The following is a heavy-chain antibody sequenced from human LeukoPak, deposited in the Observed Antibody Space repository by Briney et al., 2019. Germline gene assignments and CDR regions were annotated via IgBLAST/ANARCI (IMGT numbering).Heavy chain of an antibody. Sequence: GGSLRLSCAASGFTFSSYAMSGVRQAPGKGLEGVSAISGSGGSTYYADSVKGRFTISRDNSKNTLYLQMNSLRAEDTAVYYCAKAPYYYGSGSGIYYWGEGTLVSVSS. V-gene: IGHV3-23*01. CDR1: GFTFSSYA. J-gene: IGHJ4*02. D-gene: IGHD3-10*01. CDR3: AKAPYYYGSGSGIYY. CDR2: ISGSGGST.